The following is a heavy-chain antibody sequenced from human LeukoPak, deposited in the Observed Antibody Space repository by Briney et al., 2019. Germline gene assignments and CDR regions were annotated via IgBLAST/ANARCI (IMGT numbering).Heavy chain of an antibody. CDR2: IYYSGST. V-gene: IGHV4-31*03. CDR1: GGSISSGGYY. J-gene: IGHJ3*02. CDR3: ARDFGPVRAFDI. D-gene: IGHD3/OR15-3a*01. Sequence: SQTLSLTCTVSGGSISSGGYYWSWIRQHPGKGLEWIGYIYYSGSTYYNPSLKSRVTISVDTSKNQFSLKLSPVTAADTAVYYCARDFGPVRAFDIWGQGTMVTVSS.